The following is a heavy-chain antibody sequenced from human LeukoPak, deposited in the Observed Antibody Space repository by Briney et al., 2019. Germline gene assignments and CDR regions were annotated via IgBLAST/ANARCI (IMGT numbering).Heavy chain of an antibody. V-gene: IGHV4-30-4*01. D-gene: IGHD3-22*01. CDR1: GGSISSGDYY. CDR2: IYYSGST. J-gene: IGHJ4*02. Sequence: PSETLSLTCTVSGGSISSGDYYWSWIRQPPGKGLEWIGYIYYSGSTYYNPSLKSRVTISVDTSKNQFSLKLSSVTAADTAVYYCARGPYYYDSSGYFGIDYWGQGTLVTVSS. CDR3: ARGPYYYDSSGYFGIDY.